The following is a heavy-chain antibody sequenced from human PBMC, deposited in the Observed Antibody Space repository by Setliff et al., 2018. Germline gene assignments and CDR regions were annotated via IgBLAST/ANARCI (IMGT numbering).Heavy chain of an antibody. CDR2: INSDGSST. Sequence: GGSLRLSCAASGFTLSSYWMHWVRQAPGKGLVWVSRINSDGSSTSYADSVRGRFTISRDNAKNSVDLQMSSLRPEDTAIYFCVRGLSDRVNWFAFDYWGQGTLVTVSS. CDR1: GFTLSSYW. J-gene: IGHJ4*02. V-gene: IGHV3-74*01. CDR3: VRGLSDRVNWFAFDY. D-gene: IGHD1-1*01.